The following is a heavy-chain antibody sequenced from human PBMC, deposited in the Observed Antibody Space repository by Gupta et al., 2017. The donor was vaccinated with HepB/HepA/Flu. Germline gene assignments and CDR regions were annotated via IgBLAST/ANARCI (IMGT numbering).Heavy chain of an antibody. Sequence: QVQLVESGGGVVQPGRSLRLSCAASGFTLTTFGMHWVRQAPGKGLEWVAFLSYDGASKYYADSVKGRFTISRDTSNNTLYLQMNSLTVEDTAVYFCTKDQLYESSAQLGFQHWGQGTLVTVSS. CDR1: GFTLTTFG. J-gene: IGHJ1*01. V-gene: IGHV3-30*19. CDR3: TKDQLYESSAQLGFQH. CDR2: LSYDGASK. D-gene: IGHD1-1*01.